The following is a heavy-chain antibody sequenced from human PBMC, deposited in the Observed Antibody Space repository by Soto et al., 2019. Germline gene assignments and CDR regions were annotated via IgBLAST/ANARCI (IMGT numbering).Heavy chain of an antibody. J-gene: IGHJ5*02. CDR2: INSGGTSM. Sequence: EVQLVESGGGLAQPGGSLRLSCTASGFTFDSYSMDWVRQAPGKGLEWVSYINSGGTSMFYADSVKGRFTISRDNGRNLLYLHLNNLRAEDTAVYYCARDFVTSFDPWGQGALVTVSS. V-gene: IGHV3-48*01. D-gene: IGHD3-3*01. CDR1: GFTFDSYS. CDR3: ARDFVTSFDP.